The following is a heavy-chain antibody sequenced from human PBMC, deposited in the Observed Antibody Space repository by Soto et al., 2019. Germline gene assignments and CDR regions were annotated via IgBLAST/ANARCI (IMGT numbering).Heavy chain of an antibody. J-gene: IGHJ4*02. V-gene: IGHV3-74*01. D-gene: IGHD2-2*01. CDR2: INPESTTI. CDR1: EYTFSTYL. CDR3: TRDAYGPYAN. Sequence: EVQLVESGGGTVQPGGSLRLSVAASEYTFSTYLFHWVRQAPGKGLVWVSRINPESTTINYAHSVRGRFTISRDKAKTSLSQPRNRMRAGDTAVYSCTRDAYGPYANWGSGTRVTVSP.